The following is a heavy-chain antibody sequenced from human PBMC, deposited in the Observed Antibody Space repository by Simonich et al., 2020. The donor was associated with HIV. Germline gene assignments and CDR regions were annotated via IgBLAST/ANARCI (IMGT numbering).Heavy chain of an antibody. D-gene: IGHD6-6*01. CDR2: FIPTFGTT. CDR1: GGTFSSHA. J-gene: IGHJ5*02. V-gene: IGHV1-69*13. Sequence: EVKKPGSSVKVSCKASGGTFSSHAISWVRQAPGQGLEWMGGFIPTFGTTNYEQKFQGRVTITADDSTSTAYMELSSLRSEDTAVYYCATVFEYSSSDGNWFDPWGQGTLVTVSS. CDR3: ATVFEYSSSDGNWFDP.